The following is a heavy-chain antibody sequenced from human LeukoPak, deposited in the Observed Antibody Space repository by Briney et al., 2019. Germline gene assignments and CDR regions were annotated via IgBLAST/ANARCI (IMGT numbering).Heavy chain of an antibody. CDR1: GGSISSSNW. Sequence: SGTLSLTCAVSGGSISSSNWWSWVRQPPGKGLEWIGEIYHSGSTNYNPSLKSRVTISVDKSKNQFSLKLSSVTAADTAVYYCARHDMITFGGVIVIGAFDIWGQGTMVTVSS. D-gene: IGHD3-16*02. V-gene: IGHV4-4*02. CDR2: IYHSGST. CDR3: ARHDMITFGGVIVIGAFDI. J-gene: IGHJ3*02.